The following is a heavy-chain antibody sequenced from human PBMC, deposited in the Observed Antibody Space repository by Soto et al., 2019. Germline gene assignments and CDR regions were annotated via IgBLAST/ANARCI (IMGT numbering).Heavy chain of an antibody. Sequence: EVQLVESGGGLVQPGGSLRLSCAASGFTFSNYWMYWVRQAPGKGLEWVSRINSDGSVSSYADSVKGRLTISRDNVKNTLYLQMDSLIAEDTALYYCARGGCVGGTCYSLAGSFYYYMDVWGKGTTVTVFS. V-gene: IGHV3-74*02. D-gene: IGHD2-15*01. J-gene: IGHJ6*03. CDR3: ARGGCVGGTCYSLAGSFYYYMDV. CDR1: GFTFSNYW. CDR2: INSDGSVS.